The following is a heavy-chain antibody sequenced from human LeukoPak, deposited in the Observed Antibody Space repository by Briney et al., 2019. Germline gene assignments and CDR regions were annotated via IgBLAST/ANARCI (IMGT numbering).Heavy chain of an antibody. Sequence: GGSLRLSCAASGFTFSSYSMNWVRQAPGKGLEWVSYISSSSSTIYYADSVKGRFTISRDNAKNSLYLHMNSLRDEDTAVYYCARGRDSSCLHEFYYWGQGTLVTVSS. CDR2: ISSSSSTI. J-gene: IGHJ4*02. CDR3: ARGRDSSCLHEFYY. V-gene: IGHV3-48*02. D-gene: IGHD6-19*01. CDR1: GFTFSSYS.